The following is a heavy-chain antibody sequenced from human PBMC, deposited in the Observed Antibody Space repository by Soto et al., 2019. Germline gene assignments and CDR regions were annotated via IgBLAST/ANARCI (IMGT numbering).Heavy chain of an antibody. CDR1: GYTFTASY. V-gene: IGHV1-46*01. Sequence: ASVKVSCKASGYTFTASYMHWVRQAPGQGLEWMGIIDPSGDSTSYSQKFQGRVTMTRDTSTSTVYMELNSLRSEDTAVFYCARDSGHYYRSDAFDKWGQGTMVTVSS. CDR2: IDPSGDST. D-gene: IGHD1-26*01. J-gene: IGHJ3*02. CDR3: ARDSGHYYRSDAFDK.